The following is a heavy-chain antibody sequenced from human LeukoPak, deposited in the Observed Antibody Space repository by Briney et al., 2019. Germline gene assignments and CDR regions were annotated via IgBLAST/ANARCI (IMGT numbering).Heavy chain of an antibody. D-gene: IGHD3-3*01. CDR1: GHTFTSYG. CDR2: IIPILGIA. CDR3: ARAPSGVTIFGVAAFDY. J-gene: IGHJ4*02. V-gene: IGHV1-69*04. Sequence: ASVKVSCKASGHTFTSYGISWVRQAPGQGLEWMGRIIPILGIANYAQKFQGRVTITADRSTSTAYMELSSLRSEDTAVYYCARAPSGVTIFGVAAFDYWGQGTLVTVSS.